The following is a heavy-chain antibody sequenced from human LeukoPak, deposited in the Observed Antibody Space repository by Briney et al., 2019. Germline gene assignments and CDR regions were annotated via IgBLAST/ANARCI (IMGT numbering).Heavy chain of an antibody. J-gene: IGHJ4*02. CDR1: GYTFTSYD. CDR2: MNPNSGNT. Sequence: ASVKVSCKASGYTFTSYDINWVRQATGQGLEWMGWMNPNSGNTGCAQKFQGRVTMTRNTSISTAYMELSSLRSEDTAVYYCARVRQQLVEFDYWGQGTLVTVSS. D-gene: IGHD6-13*01. V-gene: IGHV1-8*01. CDR3: ARVRQQLVEFDY.